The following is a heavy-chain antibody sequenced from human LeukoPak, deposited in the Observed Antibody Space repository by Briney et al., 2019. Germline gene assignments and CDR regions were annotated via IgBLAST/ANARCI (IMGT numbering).Heavy chain of an antibody. CDR3: ARDFSGYDVGY. CDR2: IYHSRST. Sequence: SETLSLTCAVSGYSISSGYFWGWIRQPLGKGLEWIGSIYHSRSTYYNASLRSRVTISVDTSKNEFSLKLSFLSAADTAVYYCARDFSGYDVGYWGQGILVTVSS. V-gene: IGHV4-38-2*02. CDR1: GYSISSGYF. J-gene: IGHJ4*02. D-gene: IGHD5-12*01.